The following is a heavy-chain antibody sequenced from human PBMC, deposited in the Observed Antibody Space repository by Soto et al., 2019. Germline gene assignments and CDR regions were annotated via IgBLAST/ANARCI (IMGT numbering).Heavy chain of an antibody. Sequence: GGSLRLSCAASGFTFSTYAMTWVRQAPGKGLEWVSAISASGGSTYYADSVKGRFTISRDNSKNTLYLQMNSLRAEDTAVYYCAKEGPYYYDSSGYRYYFDYWGQGTLVTVSS. V-gene: IGHV3-23*01. D-gene: IGHD3-22*01. J-gene: IGHJ4*02. CDR3: AKEGPYYYDSSGYRYYFDY. CDR1: GFTFSTYA. CDR2: ISASGGST.